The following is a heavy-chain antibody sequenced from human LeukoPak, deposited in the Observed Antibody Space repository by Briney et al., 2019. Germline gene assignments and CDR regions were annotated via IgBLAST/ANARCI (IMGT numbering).Heavy chain of an antibody. V-gene: IGHV3-48*03. D-gene: IGHD6-25*01. CDR1: GFTFSSYE. Sequence: GGSLRLSCAASGFTFSSYEMKWVRRAAGKGLEWVSYISSSGSTIYYADSVKGRFTISRDNAKNSLYLQMNSLRAEDTAVYYCARSLAAGFDIWGQGTMVTVSS. J-gene: IGHJ3*02. CDR3: ARSLAAGFDI. CDR2: ISSSGSTI.